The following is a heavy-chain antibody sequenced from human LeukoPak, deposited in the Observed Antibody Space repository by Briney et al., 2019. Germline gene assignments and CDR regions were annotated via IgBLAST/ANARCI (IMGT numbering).Heavy chain of an antibody. J-gene: IGHJ4*02. CDR1: GGSISSGDYY. D-gene: IGHD3-9*01. Sequence: SQTLSLTCTVSGGSISSGDYYWSWIRQPPGKGLEWIGYIYYSGTTYYNPSLKGRVTISVDTSKNQFSLKLSSVTAADTAVYYCARVAYDILTGYYQSLYYFDYWGQGTLVTVSS. CDR3: ARVAYDILTGYYQSLYYFDY. CDR2: IYYSGTT. V-gene: IGHV4-30-4*01.